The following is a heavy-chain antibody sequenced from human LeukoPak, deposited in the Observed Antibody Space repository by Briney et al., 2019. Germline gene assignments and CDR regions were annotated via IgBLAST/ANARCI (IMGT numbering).Heavy chain of an antibody. CDR3: ARVATRNSWRTKKFDY. CDR1: GGSISSSSYY. V-gene: IGHV4-39*07. J-gene: IGHJ4*02. Sequence: SGTLSLSCAVSGGSISSSSYYWGWIRQRPGKGLEWIGSIYYSGSNYYNPSLKSRVTISVDTSKNQFSLKLSSVTAADTAVYYCARVATRNSWRTKKFDYWGQGTLVTVSS. CDR2: IYYSGSN. D-gene: IGHD6-13*01.